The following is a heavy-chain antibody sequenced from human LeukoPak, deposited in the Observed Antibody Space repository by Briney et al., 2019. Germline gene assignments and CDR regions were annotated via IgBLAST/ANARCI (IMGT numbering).Heavy chain of an antibody. J-gene: IGHJ5*02. CDR1: GDSLSSTSYY. CDR2: IYHSGNT. D-gene: IGHD1-20*01. CDR3: ARRGWNRSITGTRGWFDP. V-gene: IGHV4-39*07. Sequence: SETLSLTCTVSGDSLSSTSYYWGWIRQPPGKGLEYIAAIYHSGNTLYNPSLKSRVTISVDTSKNQFSLKLSSVTAADTAVYYCARRGWNRSITGTRGWFDPWGQGTLVTVSS.